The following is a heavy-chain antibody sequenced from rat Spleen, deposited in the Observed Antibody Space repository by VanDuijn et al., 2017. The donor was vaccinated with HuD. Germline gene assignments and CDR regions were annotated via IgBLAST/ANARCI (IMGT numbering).Heavy chain of an antibody. Sequence: EVQLVESGGGLVQPGRSLKLSCVASGFTFNNYWMTWIRQAPGKGLDLVADITSKSHNYATYYADSVKDRFTISRDDSQSMVYLQMDNLKTEDTALYYCTVLSIRPYWGQGVMVTVSS. V-gene: IGHV10-10*01. D-gene: IGHD1-6*01. CDR2: ITSKSHNYAT. CDR1: GFTFNNYW. J-gene: IGHJ2*01. CDR3: TVLSIRPY.